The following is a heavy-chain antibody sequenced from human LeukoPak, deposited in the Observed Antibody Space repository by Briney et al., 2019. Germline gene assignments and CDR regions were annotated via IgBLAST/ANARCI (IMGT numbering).Heavy chain of an antibody. V-gene: IGHV3-53*01. CDR2: IYSGGST. D-gene: IGHD3-10*01. Sequence: GGSLRLSCAASGFNINNNYMSWVRRAPGKGLEWVSAIYSGGSTYHADSVKGRFTISRDNSRNTLYLQMNSLGAEDTAVYYCARDDSGSGYFHYWGQGTLVTVSS. CDR3: ARDDSGSGYFHY. J-gene: IGHJ4*02. CDR1: GFNINNNY.